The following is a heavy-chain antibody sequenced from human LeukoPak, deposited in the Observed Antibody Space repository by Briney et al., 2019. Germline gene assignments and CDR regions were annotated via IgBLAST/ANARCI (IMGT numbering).Heavy chain of an antibody. CDR1: GFTFSSYW. V-gene: IGHV3-7*01. Sequence: GGSLRLSCAASGFTFSSYWMNWVRQAPGKGLEWVANIKQDGSEKYYVDSVKGRFTISRDNAKNSLYLQMNSLRAEDTAVYYCARDLDSGAAAHRGGFDYWGQGTLVTVSS. D-gene: IGHD6-13*01. J-gene: IGHJ4*02. CDR2: IKQDGSEK. CDR3: ARDLDSGAAAHRGGFDY.